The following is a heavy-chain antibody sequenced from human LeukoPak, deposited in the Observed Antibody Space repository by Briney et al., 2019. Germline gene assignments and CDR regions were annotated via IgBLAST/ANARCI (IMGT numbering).Heavy chain of an antibody. CDR3: ARMATKMATHYFDY. J-gene: IGHJ4*02. V-gene: IGHV3-48*03. Sequence: PGGSLRLSCAASGFTFSSYEMNWVRQAPGKGLEWVSYISSSGTTIYYTDSVKGRFTISRDNAKNSLYLQMNSLRVEDTAVYYCARMATKMATHYFDYWGQGTLITVSS. CDR2: ISSSGTTI. D-gene: IGHD5-24*01. CDR1: GFTFSSYE.